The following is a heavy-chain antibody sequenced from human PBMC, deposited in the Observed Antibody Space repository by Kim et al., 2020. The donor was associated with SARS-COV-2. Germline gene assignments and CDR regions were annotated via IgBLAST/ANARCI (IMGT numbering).Heavy chain of an antibody. CDR1: GGSISSSSYY. J-gene: IGHJ6*02. D-gene: IGHD2-2*02. V-gene: IGHV4-39*01. Sequence: SETLSLTCTVSGGSISSSSYYWGWIRQPPGKGLEWIGSIYYSGSTYYNPSLKSRVTISVDTSKNQFSLKLSSVTAADTAVYYCARDHLPIAVVPAAIFSKSPREYRYGMDVWGQGTTVTVSS. CDR3: ARDHLPIAVVPAAIFSKSPREYRYGMDV. CDR2: IYYSGST.